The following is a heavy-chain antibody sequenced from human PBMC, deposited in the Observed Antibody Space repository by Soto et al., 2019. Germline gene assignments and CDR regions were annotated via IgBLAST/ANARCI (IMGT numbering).Heavy chain of an antibody. CDR1: GGSISSSSYY. V-gene: IGHV4-39*01. CDR2: IYYSGST. CDR3: ARHVRFLEWLFHYYYYGMDV. J-gene: IGHJ6*02. D-gene: IGHD3-3*01. Sequence: QLQLQESGPGLVKPSETLSLTCTVSGGSISSSSYYWGWIRQPPGKGLEWIGSIYYSGSTYYNPSLKSRVTISVDTSKNQFSLKLSSVTAADTAVYYCARHVRFLEWLFHYYYYGMDVWGQGTTVTVSS.